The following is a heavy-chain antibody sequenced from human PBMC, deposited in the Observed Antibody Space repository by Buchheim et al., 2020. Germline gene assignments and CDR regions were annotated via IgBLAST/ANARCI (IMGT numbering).Heavy chain of an antibody. V-gene: IGHV4-30-4*01. CDR2: IYYSGRT. CDR3: ARGIAAAGIRVWYFDL. J-gene: IGHJ2*01. CDR1: GGSISSGHYY. Sequence: QVQLQESGPGLVKPSQTLSLTCTVSGGSISSGHYYWSWIRQPPGKGLEWIGYIYYSGRTYYNPSLKSRVTTSVDTSTPRVSLKLTSVTAADTAVYYCARGIAAAGIRVWYFDLWGRGTL. D-gene: IGHD6-13*01.